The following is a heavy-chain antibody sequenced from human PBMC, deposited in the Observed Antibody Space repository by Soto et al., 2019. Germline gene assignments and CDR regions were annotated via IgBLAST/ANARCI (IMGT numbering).Heavy chain of an antibody. J-gene: IGHJ3*02. V-gene: IGHV1-2*02. CDR2: INPNSGGT. D-gene: IGHD3-16*01. CDR3: ASERSYRGDDCDI. CDR1: GYTFTGYY. Sequence: ASVKVSCKASGYTFTGYYMHWVRQAPGQGHEWMGWINPNSGGTNYAQKFQGRVTMTRDTSISTAYMELSRLRSDDTAVYYCASERSYRGDDCDIWGVGRRVTVS.